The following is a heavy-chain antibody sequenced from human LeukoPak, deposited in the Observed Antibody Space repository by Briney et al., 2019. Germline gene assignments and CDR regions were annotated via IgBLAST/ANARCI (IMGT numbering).Heavy chain of an antibody. J-gene: IGHJ6*02. CDR3: AKTTGSGNYNYYYYGMDV. D-gene: IGHD3-10*01. CDR1: GVAFSAYA. V-gene: IGHV3-23*01. CDR2: MSGSGSST. Sequence: GGSLRLSCAASGVAFSAYAMTWVRQAPGKGLEWVSAMSGSGSSTFYAESVKGRFTISRDNSKHTLYLQMNSLRADYTAIYYCAKTTGSGNYNYYYYGMDVCGQGTTVTVS.